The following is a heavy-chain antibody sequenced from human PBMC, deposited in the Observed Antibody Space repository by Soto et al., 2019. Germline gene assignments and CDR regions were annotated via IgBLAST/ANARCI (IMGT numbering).Heavy chain of an antibody. V-gene: IGHV3-23*01. CDR1: GFTFSSYA. CDR3: AIQTRGVTANFDY. D-gene: IGHD2-21*02. Sequence: EVQPLESGGGLVQPGGSLRLSCAASGFTFSSYAMSWVRQPPGKGLEWVSAITNSGGSTYYADSMKGQFTVSRDNSKNTLYLQMNSLRAEDTAVYYCAIQTRGVTANFDYWGQGTLVTVSS. J-gene: IGHJ4*02. CDR2: ITNSGGST.